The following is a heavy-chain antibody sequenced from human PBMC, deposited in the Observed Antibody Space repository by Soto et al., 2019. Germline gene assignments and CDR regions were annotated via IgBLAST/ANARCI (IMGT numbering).Heavy chain of an antibody. CDR3: ARIGGVVTSQSGGSWFDP. CDR2: VYYSGIM. V-gene: IGHV4-59*01. D-gene: IGHD3-3*01. J-gene: IGHJ5*02. Sequence: QVQLQESAPGLVRPSETLSVTCSVSGASIRSYYWSWIRQSPGKGLEWIGYVYYSGIMKYNPSLESRVTISVDTSKNLVSLKLTSVTAADTAVYYCARIGGVVTSQSGGSWFDPWGPGTLVTVSS. CDR1: GASIRSYY.